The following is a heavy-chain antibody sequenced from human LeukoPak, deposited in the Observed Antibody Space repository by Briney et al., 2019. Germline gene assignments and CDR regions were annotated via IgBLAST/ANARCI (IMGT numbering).Heavy chain of an antibody. D-gene: IGHD2-15*01. CDR1: GFTFSSYS. Sequence: PGGSLRLSCAASGFTFSSYSMNWVRQAPGKGLEWVPCISSSSSTIYYADSVKGRFTISRDNAKNSLYLQMNSLRAEDTAVYYCASQGSYDRDDAFDIWGQGTMVTVSS. CDR2: ISSSSSTI. V-gene: IGHV3-48*04. J-gene: IGHJ3*02. CDR3: ASQGSYDRDDAFDI.